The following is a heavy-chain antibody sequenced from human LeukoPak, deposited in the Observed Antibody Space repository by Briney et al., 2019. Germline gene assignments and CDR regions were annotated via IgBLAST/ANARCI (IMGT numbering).Heavy chain of an antibody. CDR2: ISAYNGNT. J-gene: IGHJ1*01. V-gene: IGHV1-18*04. Sequence: ASVKVSCKASGYTFTSYGISWVRQAPGQGREWMGWISAYNGNTNYAQKLQGRVTMTTDTSTSTAYMELRSLRSDDTAVYYCASSPQNHIAGAGRSEYFQHWGQGTLVTVSS. CDR3: ASSPQNHIAGAGRSEYFQH. D-gene: IGHD6-19*01. CDR1: GYTFTSYG.